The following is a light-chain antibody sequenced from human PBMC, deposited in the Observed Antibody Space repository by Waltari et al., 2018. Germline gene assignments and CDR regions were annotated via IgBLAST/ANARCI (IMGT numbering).Light chain of an antibody. J-gene: IGLJ3*02. V-gene: IGLV1-44*01. CDR3: AAWDDSLNGWV. Sequence: QSVLTQPPSASGTPGQRVSSSCSGRSTNLGKNTINWYQQVPGRAPKPLIYSTDQRPSGVPDRFSGSKSGTSGSLAISGLQSEDEADYYCAAWDDSLNGWVFGGGTKLTVL. CDR2: STD. CDR1: STNLGKNT.